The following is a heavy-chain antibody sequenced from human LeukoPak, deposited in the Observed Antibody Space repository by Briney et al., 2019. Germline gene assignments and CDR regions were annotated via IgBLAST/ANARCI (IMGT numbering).Heavy chain of an antibody. D-gene: IGHD2-15*01. CDR1: GYTFTSNH. V-gene: IGHV1-46*01. CDR3: AREQGQVPGPLVVAGTYYFDY. CDR2: INPSGRST. Sequence: ASVKVSCKASGYTFTSNHIHWVRQAPGQGLEWMGIINPSGRSTNYARKFQGRVTMTSGTSTSTVYMELSSLRFEDTAVYYCAREQGQVPGPLVVAGTYYFDYWGQGTLVTVSS. J-gene: IGHJ4*02.